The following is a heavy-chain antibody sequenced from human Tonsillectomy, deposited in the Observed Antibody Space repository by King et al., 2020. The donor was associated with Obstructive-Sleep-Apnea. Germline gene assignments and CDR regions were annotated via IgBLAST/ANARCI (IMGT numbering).Heavy chain of an antibody. J-gene: IGHJ4*02. Sequence: QLVQSGGEVKKPGESLRISCKVSGYNFATYWITWVRQMPGTGLEWMGMIDPSDSEIKYSPSFQGHVTISTDMSTNTALLQWSSLRASDTAIYYCARHQTHPGSLDSWGQGTLVTVSS. V-gene: IGHV5-10-1*01. CDR1: GYNFATYW. CDR3: ARHQTHPGSLDS. CDR2: IDPSDSEI.